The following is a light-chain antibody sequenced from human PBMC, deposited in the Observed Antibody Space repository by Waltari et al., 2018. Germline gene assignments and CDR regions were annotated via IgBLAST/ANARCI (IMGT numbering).Light chain of an antibody. J-gene: IGKJ2*01. CDR1: QSIRHY. Sequence: DIQMTQSPSFLSASVGDRVPITCQASQSIRHYLNWYQQKPGKAPKLLIYAAANLQIGVPSRFSGSGSGTDFTLTISGLQPEDFATYHGQQTYSTPTFGQGTKLEIK. CDR2: AAA. CDR3: QQTYSTPT. V-gene: IGKV1-39*01.